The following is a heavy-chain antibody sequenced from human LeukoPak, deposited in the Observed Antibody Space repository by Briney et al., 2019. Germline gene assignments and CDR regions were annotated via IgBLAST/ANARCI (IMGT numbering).Heavy chain of an antibody. J-gene: IGHJ4*02. Sequence: ASVKVSCKASGYTFTSYDINWVPQATGQGLEWMGWMNPNSGNTGYAQKFQGRVTMTRNTSISTAYMELSSLRSEDTAVYYCARDEYCSGGSCYSGDYWGQGTLVTVSS. V-gene: IGHV1-8*01. CDR1: GYTFTSYD. CDR2: MNPNSGNT. CDR3: ARDEYCSGGSCYSGDY. D-gene: IGHD2-15*01.